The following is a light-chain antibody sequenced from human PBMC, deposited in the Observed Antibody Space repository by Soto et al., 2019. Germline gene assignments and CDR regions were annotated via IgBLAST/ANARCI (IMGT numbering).Light chain of an antibody. J-gene: IGKJ5*01. CDR2: AAS. CDR1: QSIISY. Sequence: DIQMTQSPSSLSASVGDRVTITCRASQSIISYLYWYQQKPRKPPKLLIYAASSLQSGVTSRFSGSGSGTDFTLTISSLQPEDFATYYCQQSYSTPITFRQGTRLEIK. V-gene: IGKV1-39*01. CDR3: QQSYSTPIT.